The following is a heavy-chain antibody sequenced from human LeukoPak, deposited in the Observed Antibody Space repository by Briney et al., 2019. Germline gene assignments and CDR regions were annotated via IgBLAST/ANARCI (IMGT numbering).Heavy chain of an antibody. CDR1: GGSISSGDYY. CDR2: IYYSGST. V-gene: IGHV4-30-4*01. D-gene: IGHD3-16*01. CDR3: ARELYDYVWGSYIDY. J-gene: IGHJ4*02. Sequence: SETLSLTCTVSGGSISSGDYYWSWLRQPPGTGLEWIGYIYYSGSTYYNPSLKSRLTISLDTSKNQFSLRLSSVTAADTAVYYCARELYDYVWGSYIDYWGQGTLVTVSS.